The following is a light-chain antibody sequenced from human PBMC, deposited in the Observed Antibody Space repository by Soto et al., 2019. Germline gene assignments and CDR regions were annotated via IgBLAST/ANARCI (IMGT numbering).Light chain of an antibody. Sequence: QSALTQPRSVSGSPGQSVTISCTGTSSDVGGYVSWYQQHPGTAPKLMIYEVSQRPSGVPDRFSGSKSGHTASLTISGLQAEDEADYYCCSYAGSYSLIFGGGTKLTVL. J-gene: IGLJ2*01. CDR3: CSYAGSYSLI. V-gene: IGLV2-11*01. CDR1: SSDVGGY. CDR2: EVS.